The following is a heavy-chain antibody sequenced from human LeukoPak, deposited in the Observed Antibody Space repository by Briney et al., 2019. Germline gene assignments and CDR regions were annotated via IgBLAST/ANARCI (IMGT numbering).Heavy chain of an antibody. D-gene: IGHD3-3*02. V-gene: IGHV3-15*01. CDR1: GFTFSSYA. CDR3: TTMGIFGVVIKDY. J-gene: IGHJ4*02. CDR2: IKSKADGGTT. Sequence: GGSLRLSCAASGFTFSSYAMHWVRQAPGKGLEWVGRIKSKADGGTTGYAAPVKARFTISRDDSKNTLYLQMNSLKTEDTAVYYCTTMGIFGVVIKDYWGQGTLVTVSS.